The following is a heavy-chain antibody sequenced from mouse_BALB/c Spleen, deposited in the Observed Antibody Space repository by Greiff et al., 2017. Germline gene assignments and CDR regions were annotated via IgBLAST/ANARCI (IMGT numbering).Heavy chain of an antibody. CDR2: ISSGGGST. J-gene: IGHJ4*01. Sequence: EVQGVESGGGLVKPGGSLKLSCAASGFAFSSYDMSWVRQTPEKRLEWVAYISSGGGSTYYPDTVKGRFTISRDNAKNTLYLQMSSLKSEDTAMYYCASHLYDGYLYYYAMDYWGQGTSVTVSS. CDR3: ASHLYDGYLYYYAMDY. V-gene: IGHV5-12-1*01. CDR1: GFAFSSYD. D-gene: IGHD2-3*01.